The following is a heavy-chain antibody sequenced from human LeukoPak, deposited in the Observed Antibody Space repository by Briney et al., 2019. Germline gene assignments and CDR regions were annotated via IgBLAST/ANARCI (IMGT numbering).Heavy chain of an antibody. V-gene: IGHV1-2*02. CDR1: GYTFTGYY. CDR3: ARLINGGRAFDI. D-gene: IGHD3-16*01. CDR2: INPNSGGT. J-gene: IGHJ3*02. Sequence: ASVKVSCKASGYTFTGYYMHWARQAPGQGLEWMGWINPNSGGTNYAQKFQGRVTMTWDTSITTAYMELTRLRSDDTAVYFCARLINGGRAFDIWGQGTLVTVSS.